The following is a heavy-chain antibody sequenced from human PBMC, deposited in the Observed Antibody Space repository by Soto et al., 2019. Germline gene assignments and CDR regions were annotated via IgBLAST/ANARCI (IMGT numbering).Heavy chain of an antibody. J-gene: IGHJ4*02. V-gene: IGHV3-23*01. D-gene: IGHD6-19*01. Sequence: EVQLLESGGGLVQPGGSLRLSCAASGFSFSSHAMSWVRQAPGKGLEWVSGISGSGGRTYYAESVKGQFTISRDNSENLVYLQMTSLRVEDTAVYYCANGIQWLVHLPFDYWGQGTLVTVSS. CDR3: ANGIQWLVHLPFDY. CDR1: GFSFSSHA. CDR2: ISGSGGRT.